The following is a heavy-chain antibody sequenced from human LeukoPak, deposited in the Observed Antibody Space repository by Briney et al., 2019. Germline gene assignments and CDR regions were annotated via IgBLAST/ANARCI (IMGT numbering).Heavy chain of an antibody. V-gene: IGHV3-7*01. CDR3: AREGYSGSYFDY. J-gene: IGHJ4*02. Sequence: GGSLRLSCAASRFTFSSYWMSWVRQAPGKGLEWVANKKQDGSEKYYVDSVKGRFTISRDNAKNSLYLQMNSLRAEDTAVYYCAREGYSGSYFDYWGQGTLVTVSS. CDR2: KKQDGSEK. D-gene: IGHD1-26*01. CDR1: RFTFSSYW.